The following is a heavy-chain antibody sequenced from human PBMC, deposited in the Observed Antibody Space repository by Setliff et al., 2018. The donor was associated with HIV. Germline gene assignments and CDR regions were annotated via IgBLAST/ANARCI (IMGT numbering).Heavy chain of an antibody. J-gene: IGHJ4*02. D-gene: IGHD3-10*01. V-gene: IGHV1-69*05. CDR1: GGTFSSYA. CDR3: ARGRKFGELSYDY. CDR2: IIPIFGTA. Sequence: SVKVSCKASGGTFSSYAISWVRQAPGQGLEWMGGIIPIFGTANYAQKFQGRVTITTDESTSTAYMELSSLRSEDTAVYYCARGRKFGELSYDYWDQGTLVTVSS.